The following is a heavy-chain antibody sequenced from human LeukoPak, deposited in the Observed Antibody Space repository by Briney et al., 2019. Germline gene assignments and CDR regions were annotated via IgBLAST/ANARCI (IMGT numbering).Heavy chain of an antibody. CDR1: GGSFSGYY. V-gene: IGHV4-34*01. D-gene: IGHD2-2*01. CDR2: INHSGST. J-gene: IGHJ5*02. Sequence: SETLSLTCAVYGGSFSGYYWSWIRQPPGKGLEWIGEINHSGSTNYNPSLKSRVTISEDTSKNQFSLKLSSVTAADTAVYYCARGPRDVRYCSSTSCFNWFDPWGQGTLVTVSS. CDR3: ARGPRDVRYCSSTSCFNWFDP.